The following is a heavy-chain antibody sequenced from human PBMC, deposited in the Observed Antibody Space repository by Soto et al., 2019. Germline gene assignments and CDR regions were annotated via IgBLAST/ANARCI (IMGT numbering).Heavy chain of an antibody. V-gene: IGHV3-23*01. Sequence: GGSLRLSCAASGFTFSSYAMSWVRQAPGKGLEWVSAISGSGGSTYYADSVKGRFTISRDNSKNTLYLQMNSLRAEDTAVYYCAKVIVGATSRKDAFDIWGQGTMVTGSS. CDR1: GFTFSSYA. D-gene: IGHD1-26*01. CDR2: ISGSGGST. J-gene: IGHJ3*02. CDR3: AKVIVGATSRKDAFDI.